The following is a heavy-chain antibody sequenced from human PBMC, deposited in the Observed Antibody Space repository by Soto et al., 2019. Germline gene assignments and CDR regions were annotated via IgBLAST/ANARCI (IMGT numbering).Heavy chain of an antibody. J-gene: IGHJ4*02. CDR2: MWYDGSNR. D-gene: IGHD1-7*01. Sequence: QVQLVESGGGVVQPGTSLRLSCAASGFTISTHGMHWVRQAPGKGLEWVANMWYDGSNRFYADSVKGRFTISKDNSKNTLYLQMSSLRAEDPAVYYCAAATTWNFNFHYWGQGTQVNVSS. V-gene: IGHV3-33*01. CDR1: GFTISTHG. CDR3: AAATTWNFNFHY.